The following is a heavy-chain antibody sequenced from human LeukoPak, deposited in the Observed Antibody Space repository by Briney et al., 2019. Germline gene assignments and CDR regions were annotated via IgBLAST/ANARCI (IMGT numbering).Heavy chain of an antibody. J-gene: IGHJ5*02. V-gene: IGHV3-7*01. CDR2: IKQDGSEK. Sequence: PGGSLRLSCAASGFTFSSYWMSWVRRAPGKGLEWVASIKQDGSEKYCVDSVKGRFTISRDNANNSLYLQMNSLRADDTAVYYCARDIGLRKAAPPGWFDPWGQGALVTVSS. D-gene: IGHD6-6*01. CDR3: ARDIGLRKAAPPGWFDP. CDR1: GFTFSSYW.